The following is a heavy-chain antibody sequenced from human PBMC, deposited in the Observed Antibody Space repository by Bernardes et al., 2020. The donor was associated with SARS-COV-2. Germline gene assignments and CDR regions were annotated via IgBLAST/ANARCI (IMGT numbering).Heavy chain of an antibody. V-gene: IGHV3-23*01. CDR2: ISGTGTGT. Sequence: GGSLRLSCAASGFTFNSYAMSWVRQVPGKGLEWVSSISGTGTGTYYADSVKGRFTISRDTFKNTLFLQMDSLRAEDTAVYHCVKEPDWLPKYGFEVWGQGTTVIVS. CDR3: VKEPDWLPKYGFEV. D-gene: IGHD3-9*01. J-gene: IGHJ6*02. CDR1: GFTFNSYA.